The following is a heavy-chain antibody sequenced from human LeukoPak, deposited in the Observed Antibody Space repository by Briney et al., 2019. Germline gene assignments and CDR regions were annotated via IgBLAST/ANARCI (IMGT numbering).Heavy chain of an antibody. CDR1: EYTFTSFD. J-gene: IGHJ4*01. D-gene: IGHD3-16*01. CDR3: ARGRRILGGPENAGDFFDF. Sequence: ASVKVSCKASEYTFTSFDINWVRQATGQGLEWMGWISGYNGDTNYAQKLQDRVTMTTDTSTSTAYMELRSLRSDDTAVYYCARGRRILGGPENAGDFFDFWGQGSLVTVSS. CDR2: ISGYNGDT. V-gene: IGHV1-18*01.